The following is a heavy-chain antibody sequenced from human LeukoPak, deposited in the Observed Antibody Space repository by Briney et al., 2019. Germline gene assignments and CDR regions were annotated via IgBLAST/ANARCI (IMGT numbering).Heavy chain of an antibody. CDR3: ARTTNDYGDY. CDR1: GFTFSSYA. D-gene: IGHD1-1*01. V-gene: IGHV3-30-3*01. CDR2: ISYDGSNK. Sequence: PGRSLRLSCAASGFTFSSYAMHWVRQAPGKGLEWVAVISYDGSNKYYADSVKGRFTISRDNAKNSLYLQMNSLRAEDTAVYYCARTTNDYGDYWGQGTLVTVSS. J-gene: IGHJ4*02.